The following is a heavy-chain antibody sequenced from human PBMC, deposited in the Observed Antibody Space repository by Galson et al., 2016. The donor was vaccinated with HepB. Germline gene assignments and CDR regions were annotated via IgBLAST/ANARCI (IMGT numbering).Heavy chain of an antibody. CDR2: IFYGGTT. V-gene: IGHV3-53*01. J-gene: IGHJ6*03. D-gene: IGHD2-8*02. Sequence: SLRLSCAASGFTVSNYYMSWVRQAPGKGLEWVSVIFYGGTTYYADSVEGRFTISRDDSMNTLYLQMNSLTAEDTAVYFCARTSYRECTGTRCVNFRYYYYYMDDWGKGTTVTVSS. CDR3: ARTSYRECTGTRCVNFRYYYYYMDD. CDR1: GFTVSNYY.